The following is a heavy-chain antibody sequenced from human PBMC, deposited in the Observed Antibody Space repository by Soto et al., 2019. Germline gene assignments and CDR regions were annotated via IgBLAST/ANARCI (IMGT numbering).Heavy chain of an antibody. J-gene: IGHJ5*02. CDR1: GTSISSYY. D-gene: IGHD3-9*01. CDR3: ARHGHDILTGYINWFDP. CDR2: MYYSGTT. Sequence: SETLSLTCTVSGTSISSYYWSWIRQPPGKGLEWIAYMYYSGTTNHNPSLKSRVTISVDTSKNQFSLKLSSVTAADTAVYYCARHGHDILTGYINWFDPWGQGTLVTVS. V-gene: IGHV4-59*08.